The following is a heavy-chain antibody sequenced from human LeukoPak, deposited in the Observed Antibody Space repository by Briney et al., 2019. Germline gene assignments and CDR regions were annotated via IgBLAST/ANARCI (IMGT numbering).Heavy chain of an antibody. V-gene: IGHV1-46*01. CDR1: GYTFTSYY. D-gene: IGHD3-10*01. CDR3: AREMVRGATLDY. J-gene: IGHJ4*02. CDR2: INPSGGST. Sequence: ASVKVSCKASGYTFTSYYMHWVRQAPGQGLEWMGIINPSGGSTSYAQKFQGRVIMTRDMSTSTVYMELSSLRSEDTAVYYCAREMVRGATLDYWGQGTLVTVSS.